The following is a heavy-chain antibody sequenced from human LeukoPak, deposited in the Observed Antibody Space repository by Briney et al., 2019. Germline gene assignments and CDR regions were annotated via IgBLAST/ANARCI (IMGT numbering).Heavy chain of an antibody. V-gene: IGHV3-11*04. CDR1: GFTFSDYY. Sequence: GGSLRLSCAASGFTFSDYYMSWIRQAPGKGLEWVSYISSSDNTIYYADSVKGRFTISRDNSKNTLYLQMNSLRAEDTAVYFCVSLGYSSSSVRYWGQGTLVTVSS. CDR2: ISSSDNTI. D-gene: IGHD6-6*01. CDR3: VSLGYSSSSVRY. J-gene: IGHJ4*02.